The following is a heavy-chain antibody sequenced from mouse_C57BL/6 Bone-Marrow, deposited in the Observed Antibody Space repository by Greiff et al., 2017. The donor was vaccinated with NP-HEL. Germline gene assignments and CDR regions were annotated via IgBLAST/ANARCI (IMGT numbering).Heavy chain of an antibody. CDR2: IRSKSNNYST. CDR3: VRRDDYDEFAY. CDR1: GFSFNTYA. Sequence: EVQGVESGGGLVQPKGSLKLSCAASGFSFNTYAMNWVRQAPGKGLEWVARIRSKSNNYSTYYADSVKDRFTISRDDSESMLYLQMNNLKTEDTAMYYGVRRDDYDEFAYWGQGTLVTVSA. V-gene: IGHV10-1*01. J-gene: IGHJ3*01. D-gene: IGHD2-4*01.